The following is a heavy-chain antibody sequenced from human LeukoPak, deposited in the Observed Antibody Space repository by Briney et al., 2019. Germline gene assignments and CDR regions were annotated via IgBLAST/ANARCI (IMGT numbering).Heavy chain of an antibody. J-gene: IGHJ5*02. Sequence: PSETLSLTCTVSGGSIGSYYWSWIRQPPGKGLEWIGYIYYSGSTNYNPSLKSRVTISVDTSKNQFSLKLSSVTAADTAVYYCARFACSSTSCYSVWFDPWGQGTLVTVSS. CDR3: ARFACSSTSCYSVWFDP. CDR1: GGSIGSYY. V-gene: IGHV4-59*01. D-gene: IGHD2-2*01. CDR2: IYYSGST.